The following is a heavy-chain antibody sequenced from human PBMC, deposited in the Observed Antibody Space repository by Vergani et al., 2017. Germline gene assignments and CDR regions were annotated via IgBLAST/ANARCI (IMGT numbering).Heavy chain of an antibody. J-gene: IGHJ6*02. CDR2: IWYDGSNK. V-gene: IGHV3-33*08. CDR3: ARDSLTAVAGLYYYYYGMDV. Sequence: VQLLESGGGLVQPGGSLRLSCAASGFTFSSYAMSWVRQAPGKGLEWVAVIWYDGSNKYYADSVKGRFTISRDNSKNTLYLQMNSLRAEDTAVYYCARDSLTAVAGLYYYYYGMDVWGQGTTVTVSS. CDR1: GFTFSSYA. D-gene: IGHD6-19*01.